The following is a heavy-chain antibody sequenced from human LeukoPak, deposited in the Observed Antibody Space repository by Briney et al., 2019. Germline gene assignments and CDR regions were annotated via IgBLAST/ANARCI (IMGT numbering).Heavy chain of an antibody. V-gene: IGHV3-23*01. CDR1: GFTFRNYA. CDR3: ARGPQGD. J-gene: IGHJ4*02. D-gene: IGHD3-16*01. Sequence: GSLRLSCAASGFTFRNYAMSWVRQAPGKGLEWVSAIDSGGGTYYANSVKGRFTISRDNSKNTLYLQLSSLRVEDTAVYYCARGPQGDWGQGALVTVSS. CDR2: IDSGGGT.